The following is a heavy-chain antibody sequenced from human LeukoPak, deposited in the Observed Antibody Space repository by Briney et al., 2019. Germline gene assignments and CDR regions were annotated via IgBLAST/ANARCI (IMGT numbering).Heavy chain of an antibody. V-gene: IGHV3-74*01. CDR1: GFTFSSYW. D-gene: IGHD3-22*01. Sequence: GGSLRLSCAASGFTFSSYWMHWVRQAPGKGLVWVSRINSDGSSTSYADSVKGRFTISRDNAKNTLYLQMNSLRAEDMAVYYCARTYYYDSSGYFVYYYYYMDVWGKGTTVTVSS. J-gene: IGHJ6*03. CDR2: INSDGSST. CDR3: ARTYYYDSSGYFVYYYYYMDV.